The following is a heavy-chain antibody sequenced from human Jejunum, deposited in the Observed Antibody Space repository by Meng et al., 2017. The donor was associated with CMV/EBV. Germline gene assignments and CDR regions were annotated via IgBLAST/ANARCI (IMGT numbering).Heavy chain of an antibody. D-gene: IGHD5-12*01. CDR3: AKNYADIVIPASDY. J-gene: IGHJ4*02. CDR2: ISTGGGAI. CDR1: GFTFSTYA. Sequence: GFTFSTYALSWVRQAPGKGLEWISGISTGGGAIYYAKSVEGRFTVSRDNSKDTLYLQMNSLRAEDTAVYYCAKNYADIVIPASDYWGQGTLVTVSS. V-gene: IGHV3-23*01.